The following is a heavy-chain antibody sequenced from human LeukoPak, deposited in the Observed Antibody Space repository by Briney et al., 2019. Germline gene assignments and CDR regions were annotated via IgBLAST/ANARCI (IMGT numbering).Heavy chain of an antibody. J-gene: IGHJ4*02. V-gene: IGHV3-23*01. CDR1: GFTFNNYG. Sequence: GGSLRLSCAGSGFTFNNYGMSWVRQAPGKGLEWVSGISGTGGSTYYADSVKGRFTISRDNSKNTLYLQMNSLRAEDTAVYYCGRLGWLRSFAVDYWGQGTLVTVSS. CDR3: GRLGWLRSFAVDY. CDR2: ISGTGGST. D-gene: IGHD5-12*01.